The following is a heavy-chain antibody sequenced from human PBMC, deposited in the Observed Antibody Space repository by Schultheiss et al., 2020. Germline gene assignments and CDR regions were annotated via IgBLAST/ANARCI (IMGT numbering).Heavy chain of an antibody. CDR3: ARGIGGATGYFDY. CDR1: GFTFSTYG. D-gene: IGHD1-26*01. CDR2: IWYDGSNE. V-gene: IGHV3-33*01. J-gene: IGHJ4*02. Sequence: GGSLRLSCAASGFTFSTYGMHWVRQAPGKGLEWVALIWYDGSNEYYADSVKGRFTISRDNSKNTLYPQLNSLRAEDTAVYYCARGIGGATGYFDYWGQGTLVTVSS.